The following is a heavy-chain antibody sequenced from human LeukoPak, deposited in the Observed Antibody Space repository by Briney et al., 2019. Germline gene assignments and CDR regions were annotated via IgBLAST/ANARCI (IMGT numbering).Heavy chain of an antibody. D-gene: IGHD2-2*01. CDR3: TSRYCTSTNCYSFDN. J-gene: IGHJ3*02. Sequence: PGGSLRLSCAASGFTFSSYAMTWVRQAPGKGLEWVAVIWYDGTNKYYGDSVKGRFTISRDTSKNTLYLQMNSLRAEDTAVYYCTSRYCTSTNCYSFDNWGQGTLVTVSS. CDR1: GFTFSSYA. CDR2: IWYDGTNK. V-gene: IGHV3-33*08.